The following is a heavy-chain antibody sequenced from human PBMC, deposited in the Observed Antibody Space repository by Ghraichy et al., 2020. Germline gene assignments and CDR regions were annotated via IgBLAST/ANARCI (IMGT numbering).Heavy chain of an antibody. CDR2: ISAYNGNT. D-gene: IGHD3-9*01. CDR1: GYTFTSYG. Sequence: ASVKVSCKASGYTFTSYGISWVRQAPGQGLEWMGWISAYNGNTNYAQKLQGRVTMTTDTSTSTAYMELRSLRSDDTAVYYCARALRLHYDILTGYPEFDYWGQGTLVTVSS. J-gene: IGHJ4*02. CDR3: ARALRLHYDILTGYPEFDY. V-gene: IGHV1-18*01.